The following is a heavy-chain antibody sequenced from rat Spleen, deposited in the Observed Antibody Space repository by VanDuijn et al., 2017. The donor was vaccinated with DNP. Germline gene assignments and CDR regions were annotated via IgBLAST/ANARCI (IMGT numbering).Heavy chain of an antibody. Sequence: EVQLVESGGGLVQPGRSLKLSCAASGLTFSDYAMAWVRQAPKKGLEWVATISTSGSRAYYPDSVKGRFTISRDNAKITLYLHMDSLRSEDTATYYCATRATVATGFAYWGQGTLVTVSS. CDR3: ATRATVATGFAY. D-gene: IGHD1-3*01. J-gene: IGHJ3*01. CDR1: GLTFSDYA. CDR2: ISTSGSRA. V-gene: IGHV5S10*01.